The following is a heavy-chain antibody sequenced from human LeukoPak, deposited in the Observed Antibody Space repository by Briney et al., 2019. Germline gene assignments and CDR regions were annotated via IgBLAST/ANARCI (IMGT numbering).Heavy chain of an antibody. CDR2: ISYAGSNK. V-gene: IGHV3-30-3*01. Sequence: GRSLRLSCAASGFTFSSYAMHWVRQAPGKGLEWVAVISYAGSNKYYADSVKGRFTISRDNSKNTLYLQMNSLRAEDTAVYYCARDTPHSGSYRFDPWGQGTLVTVSS. CDR3: ARDTPHSGSYRFDP. CDR1: GFTFSSYA. D-gene: IGHD1-26*01. J-gene: IGHJ5*02.